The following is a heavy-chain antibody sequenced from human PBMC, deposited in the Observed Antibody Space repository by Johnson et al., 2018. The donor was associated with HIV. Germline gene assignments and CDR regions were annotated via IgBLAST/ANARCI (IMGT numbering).Heavy chain of an antibody. CDR3: ARMAAHVSDF. D-gene: IGHD5-24*01. CDR2: IYTADNR. V-gene: IGHV3-66*02. J-gene: IGHJ3*01. CDR1: GFTVSTNY. Sequence: VQLVESGGDLVRPGGSLRLSCAASGFTVSTNYMNWVRQAPGKGLEWVSVIYTADNRHYADSVKGRFSISRDSSKNTLYLQMNSLRAEDTAVYYCARMAAHVSDFWGQGTMVTVSS.